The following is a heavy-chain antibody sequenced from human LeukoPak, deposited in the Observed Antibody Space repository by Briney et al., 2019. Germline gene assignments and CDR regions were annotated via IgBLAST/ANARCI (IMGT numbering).Heavy chain of an antibody. V-gene: IGHV1-2*02. CDR3: ARDSCSSTSCLSIDDY. CDR1: GYTFIAYY. Sequence: ASLNVSCKASGYTFIAYYMHWVRQAPGQGLEGMGWINPNSGGTNSAQKFQGGVTMTRDTSISTVYTELSRLRSDDTAVYYCARDSCSSTSCLSIDDYWGQGTLVTVSS. D-gene: IGHD2-2*01. J-gene: IGHJ4*02. CDR2: INPNSGGT.